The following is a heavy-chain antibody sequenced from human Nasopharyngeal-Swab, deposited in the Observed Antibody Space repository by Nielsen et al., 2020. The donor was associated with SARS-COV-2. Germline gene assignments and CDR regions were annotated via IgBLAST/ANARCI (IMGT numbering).Heavy chain of an antibody. Sequence: GESLKISCAASGFTFSNAWMSWVRQGPGKGLEWVGRIKSKTDGGTTDYAAPVKGRFTISRDDSKNTLYLQMNSLKTEDTAVYYCGKAVAGTVDYWGQGTLVTVSS. CDR2: IKSKTDGGTT. J-gene: IGHJ4*02. CDR1: GFTFSNAW. D-gene: IGHD6-19*01. V-gene: IGHV3-15*01. CDR3: GKAVAGTVDY.